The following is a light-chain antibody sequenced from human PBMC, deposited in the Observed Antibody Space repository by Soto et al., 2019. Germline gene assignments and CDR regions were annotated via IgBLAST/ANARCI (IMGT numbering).Light chain of an antibody. CDR2: DAS. V-gene: IGKV1-33*01. CDR3: QQYDSLLYT. CDR1: QDIRYF. J-gene: IGKJ2*01. Sequence: DIPMTQSPSSLSASVGDRVTLTCQASQDIRYFLNWYQQKPGKAPKLLIYDASNLEIGVPSRFSGGGSGTEFTFTITSLQPEDVVTYYCQQYDSLLYTFGQGTKVEI.